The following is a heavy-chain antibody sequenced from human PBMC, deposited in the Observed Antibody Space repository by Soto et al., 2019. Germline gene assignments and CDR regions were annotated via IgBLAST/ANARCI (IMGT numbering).Heavy chain of an antibody. CDR1: GFTFRSYSFRSYG. J-gene: IGHJ6*02. CDR2: IDSDGSST. CDR3: VSPVASFCTHLYSYELDA. D-gene: IGHD3-3*02. Sequence: HPGGSLRLSCAASGFTFRSYSFRSYGMHCVRQVPGKGLVWVSRIDSDGSSTNYADSVKGRFTISRDNAKNTVYLQMNSLRTEDTCVYCCVSPVASFCTHLYSYELDAWCQGTTLTIYS. V-gene: IGHV3-74*01.